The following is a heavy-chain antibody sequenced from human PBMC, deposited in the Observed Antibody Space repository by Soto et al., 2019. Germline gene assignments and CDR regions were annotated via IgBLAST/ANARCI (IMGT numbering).Heavy chain of an antibody. CDR3: ARGYYASGRGMDV. Sequence: SLRLSCAASGFTFTDYYMSWIRQAPGKGLEWVSYISSSNRYTNYADSVKGRFTTSRDNAENSLYLQMNSLRAEDTAVYYCARGYYASGRGMDVWGQGTTVTVSS. CDR1: GFTFTDYY. V-gene: IGHV3-11*06. J-gene: IGHJ6*02. D-gene: IGHD3-10*01. CDR2: ISSSNRYT.